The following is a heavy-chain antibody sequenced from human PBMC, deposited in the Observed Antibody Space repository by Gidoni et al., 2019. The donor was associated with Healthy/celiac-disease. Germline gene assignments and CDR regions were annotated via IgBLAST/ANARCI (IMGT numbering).Heavy chain of an antibody. CDR1: GGSFSGYY. J-gene: IGHJ4*02. V-gene: IGHV4-34*01. CDR3: ARGSGSGSQSSGFAMDY. Sequence: QVQLQQWGAGLLKPSETLSLTCAVYGGSFSGYYWSWIRQPPGKGLEWIGEINHSGSTNYNPSLKSRVTISVDTSKNQFSLKLSSVTAADTAVYYCARGSGSGSQSSGFAMDYWGQGTLVTVSS. CDR2: INHSGST. D-gene: IGHD1-26*01.